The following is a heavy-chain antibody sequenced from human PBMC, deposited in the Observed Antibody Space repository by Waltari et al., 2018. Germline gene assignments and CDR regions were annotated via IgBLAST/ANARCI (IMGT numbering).Heavy chain of an antibody. CDR3: ARLYASGWYPIDY. J-gene: IGHJ4*02. CDR1: GYSLTRSW. Sequence: EVQLVQFGAEVKKPGESLQISCTVSGYSLTRSWIGWVRQMPGKGLEWMGIIYPGDSDTRYSPSFQGKVTISADKSISTAYLQWSSLKASDTAIYYCARLYASGWYPIDYWGQGTLVTVSS. CDR2: IYPGDSDT. V-gene: IGHV5-51*01. D-gene: IGHD6-19*01.